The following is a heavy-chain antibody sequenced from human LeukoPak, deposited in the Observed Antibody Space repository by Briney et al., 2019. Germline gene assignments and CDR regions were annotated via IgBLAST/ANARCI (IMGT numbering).Heavy chain of an antibody. CDR2: ISSSSSYI. CDR1: GFTVSSNY. J-gene: IGHJ4*02. V-gene: IGHV3-21*01. CDR3: ARDAVAVAGTPIDY. Sequence: PGGSLRLSCAASGFTVSSNYMNWVRQAPGKGLEWVSSISSSSSYIYYADSVKGRFTISRDNSKNSVFLQMNSLRAEDTAVYFCARDAVAVAGTPIDYWGQGTLVTVSS. D-gene: IGHD6-13*01.